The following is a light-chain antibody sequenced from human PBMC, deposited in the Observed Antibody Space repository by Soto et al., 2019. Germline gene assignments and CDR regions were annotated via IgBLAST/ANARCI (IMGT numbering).Light chain of an antibody. V-gene: IGKV1-39*01. CDR3: QQSYSIPLT. CDR2: AAS. J-gene: IGKJ4*01. CDR1: QSITKY. Sequence: DIQMTQSPSSLSASVGDRVTITCRTSQSITKYLNWYQHKPGKAPKLLIYAASTLQSGVPSRFSGGGAETEFPLDITSLQPEDFATYYCQQSYSIPLTFGGGTTVEIK.